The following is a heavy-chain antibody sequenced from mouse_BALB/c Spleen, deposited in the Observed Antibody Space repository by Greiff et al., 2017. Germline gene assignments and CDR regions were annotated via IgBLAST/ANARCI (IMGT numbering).Heavy chain of an antibody. J-gene: IGHJ4*01. Sequence: EVKLMESGGGLVQPGGSRKLSCAASGFTFSSFGMHWVRQAPEKGLEWVAYISSGSSTIYYADTVKGRFTISRDNAKNNLYLQMSSLKSEDTAMYYCARDYYGYDGGYAMDYWGQGTSVTVSS. V-gene: IGHV5-17*03. CDR2: ISSGSSTI. CDR1: GFTFSSFG. CDR3: ARDYYGYDGGYAMDY. D-gene: IGHD2-2*01.